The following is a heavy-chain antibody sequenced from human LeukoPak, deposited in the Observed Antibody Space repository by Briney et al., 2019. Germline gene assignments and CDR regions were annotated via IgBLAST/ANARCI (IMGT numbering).Heavy chain of an antibody. CDR2: MYYRGSS. J-gene: IGHJ5*02. V-gene: IGHV4-30-2*01. Sequence: SQTLSLTCAVSGDSISSGGYSWSWIRQPPGQGLEWIGYMYYRGSSYYNPSLKSRVTIEIDGSKNQLSLKLRFVTAADTAVYYCARRDGTTVTSNWFDPWGQGTLVTVSS. CDR3: ARRDGTTVTSNWFDP. D-gene: IGHD4-17*01. CDR1: GDSISSGGYS.